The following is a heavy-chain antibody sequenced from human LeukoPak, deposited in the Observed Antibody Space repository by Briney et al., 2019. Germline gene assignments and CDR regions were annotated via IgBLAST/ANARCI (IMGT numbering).Heavy chain of an antibody. V-gene: IGHV3-43*01. Sequence: GRSLRLSCAASGFTFDRFTIHWVRQTPGKGLEWVSLINRRGHTFYADSVKGRFTISRDNSRNSVFLQMNSRRPEDTALYHCAKEVDCPSDCLFFHSWGQGTLVTVSS. D-gene: IGHD2-21*02. CDR2: INRRGHT. CDR1: GFTFDRFT. J-gene: IGHJ4*02. CDR3: AKEVDCPSDCLFFHS.